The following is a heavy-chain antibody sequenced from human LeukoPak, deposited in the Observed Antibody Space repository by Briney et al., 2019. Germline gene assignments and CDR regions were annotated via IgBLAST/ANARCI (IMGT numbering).Heavy chain of an antibody. CDR3: AKDNDHNFDY. V-gene: IGHV3-30*02. J-gene: IGHJ4*02. Sequence: DSVKGRFTFSRDNSKNTLYLQMNSLGGEDTAVYYCAKDNDHNFDYWGQGTLVTVSS.